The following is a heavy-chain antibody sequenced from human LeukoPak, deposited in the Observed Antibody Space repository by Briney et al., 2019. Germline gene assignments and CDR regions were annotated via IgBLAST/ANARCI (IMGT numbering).Heavy chain of an antibody. V-gene: IGHV4-39*01. CDR1: GGSISSSGYY. J-gene: IGHJ3*02. CDR2: IYYSGST. CDR3: ARHLVCSSISCPNDGSDT. Sequence: SETLSLTCTVSGGSISSSGYYGVWIRQPPGKGLEWNGSIYYSGSTYYNPSLKSRVTISVDTSKNQFSLNLSSVTAADTAVYYCARHLVCSSISCPNDGSDTWGQATMVTVSS. D-gene: IGHD2-2*01.